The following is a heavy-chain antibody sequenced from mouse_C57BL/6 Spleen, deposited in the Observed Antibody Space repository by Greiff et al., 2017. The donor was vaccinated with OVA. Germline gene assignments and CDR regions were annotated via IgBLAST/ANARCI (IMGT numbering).Heavy chain of an antibody. CDR2: IDPSDSYT. V-gene: IGHV1-59*01. J-gene: IGHJ1*03. Sequence: VKLQQPGAELVRPGTSVKLSCKASGYTFTSYWMHWVKQRPGQGLEWIGVIDPSDSYTNYNQKFKGKATLTVDTSSSTAYMQLSSLTSEDSAVYYCARALLRSYWYFDVWGTGTTVTVSS. D-gene: IGHD1-1*01. CDR1: GYTFTSYW. CDR3: ARALLRSYWYFDV.